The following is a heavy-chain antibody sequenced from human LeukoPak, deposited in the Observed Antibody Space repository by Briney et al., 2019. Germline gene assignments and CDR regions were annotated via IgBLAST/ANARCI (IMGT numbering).Heavy chain of an antibody. CDR3: ARARGYYDSSGYLEFDY. CDR2: IHPGDSDT. V-gene: IGHV5-51*01. CDR1: GYSFTSYW. Sequence: RESLKISCKGSGYSFTSYWIGWVRQMPGKGLEWMGIIHPGDSDTRYSPSFQGQVTISADKSISTAYLQWSSLKASDTAMYYCARARGYYDSSGYLEFDYWGQGTLVTVSS. J-gene: IGHJ4*02. D-gene: IGHD3-22*01.